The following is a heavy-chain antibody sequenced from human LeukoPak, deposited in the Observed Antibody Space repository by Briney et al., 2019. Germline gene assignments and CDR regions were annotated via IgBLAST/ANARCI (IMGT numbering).Heavy chain of an antibody. CDR1: GFTFSNHG. V-gene: IGHV3-33*01. J-gene: IGHJ5*02. D-gene: IGHD1-1*01. Sequence: GGSLRLSCAASGFTFSNHGMHWVRQAPGKGLEWVALIWYDGSNKEYAESVKGRFTISRDNSKNTLYLQMNSLRDEDMAVYYCARDQGTSTTAPKRKGRFDPWGQGTLVTVSS. CDR3: ARDQGTSTTAPKRKGRFDP. CDR2: IWYDGSNK.